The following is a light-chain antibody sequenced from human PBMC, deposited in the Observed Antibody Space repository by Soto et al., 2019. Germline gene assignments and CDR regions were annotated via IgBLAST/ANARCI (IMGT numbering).Light chain of an antibody. CDR2: AAS. Sequence: PGERATLFCRASQSISNYLAWYQQRPGQSPRLLIYAASSRATGVPDRFSGGGSATDFTLTVSRLEPEDFAVYYCQPYGGLTRTFGQGTKLEIK. V-gene: IGKV3-20*01. CDR3: QPYGGLTRT. J-gene: IGKJ2*01. CDR1: QSISNY.